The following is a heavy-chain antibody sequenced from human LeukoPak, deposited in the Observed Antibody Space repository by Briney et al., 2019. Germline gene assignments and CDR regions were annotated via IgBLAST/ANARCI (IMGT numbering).Heavy chain of an antibody. V-gene: IGHV3-7*03. D-gene: IGHD2-15*01. J-gene: IGHJ6*03. CDR1: GFTFSSYW. CDR3: ARVLRYCSGGNCYSGGLGYMDV. Sequence: GGSLRLSCAASGFTFSSYWMSWVRQAPGKGLEWVANINQDGSGKYYVDSVKGRFTISRDNAKNSLFLQMNSLRAEDTAVYYCARVLRYCSGGNCYSGGLGYMDVWGKGTTVTISS. CDR2: INQDGSGK.